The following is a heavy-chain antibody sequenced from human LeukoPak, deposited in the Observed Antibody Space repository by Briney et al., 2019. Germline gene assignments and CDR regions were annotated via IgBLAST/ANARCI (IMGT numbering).Heavy chain of an antibody. D-gene: IGHD1-26*01. Sequence: GGSLQISCKGSGYSFTSYWIGWVRQMPGKGLEWMGIIYPGDSDTRYSPSFQGQVTISADKSISTAYLQWSSLKASDTAIYYCARPDLNSGNYYSVAYWGQGTLVTVSS. CDR1: GYSFTSYW. CDR2: IYPGDSDT. V-gene: IGHV5-51*01. J-gene: IGHJ4*02. CDR3: ARPDLNSGNYYSVAY.